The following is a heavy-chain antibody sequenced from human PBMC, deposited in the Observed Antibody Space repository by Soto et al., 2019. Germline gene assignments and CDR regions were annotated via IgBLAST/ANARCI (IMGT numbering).Heavy chain of an antibody. J-gene: IGHJ4*03. Sequence: PSETLSLTCTVSGDSISSGSYWGWIRQPPGEGPEWIASIYHGGTTFYNPSLKSRISISVDTSKNQFSLRLTSVTAADTATYYCARVHVMAVAGSTFDYWGRGTRVTVSS. V-gene: IGHV4-38-2*02. CDR2: IYHGGTT. CDR3: ARVHVMAVAGSTFDY. CDR1: GDSISSGSY. D-gene: IGHD6-19*01.